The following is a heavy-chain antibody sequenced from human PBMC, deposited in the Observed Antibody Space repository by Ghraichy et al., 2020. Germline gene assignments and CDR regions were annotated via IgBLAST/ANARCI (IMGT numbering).Heavy chain of an antibody. CDR2: IFSGGGT. V-gene: IGHV3-53*01. D-gene: IGHD1-7*01. J-gene: IGHJ6*03. CDR3: ARGGTTGRVYYYMDV. Sequence: GESLNISCAASGFTVSSNYMTWVRQAPGKGLEWVSVIFSGGGTYYADSVRGRFTISRDSSGNTLSLQMNSLRAEDTAVYYCARGGTTGRVYYYMDVWGKGTTVTVSS. CDR1: GFTVSSNY.